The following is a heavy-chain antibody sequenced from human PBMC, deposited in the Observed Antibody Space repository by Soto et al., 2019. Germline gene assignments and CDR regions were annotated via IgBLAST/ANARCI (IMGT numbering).Heavy chain of an antibody. D-gene: IGHD4-17*01. CDR3: ARRGSTVTFTY. CDR2: ISNGGGGI. J-gene: IGHJ4*01. V-gene: IGHV3-11*01. Sequence: QVQLVESGGGLVKPGGSLRLSCAASGFTFSDYYMSWIRQAPGKGLEWISYISNGGGGISYAGSVKGRFTISRDNAKNSLFLQMNNLRAEDTAVYYCARRGSTVTFTYWGHGTLVTVYS. CDR1: GFTFSDYY.